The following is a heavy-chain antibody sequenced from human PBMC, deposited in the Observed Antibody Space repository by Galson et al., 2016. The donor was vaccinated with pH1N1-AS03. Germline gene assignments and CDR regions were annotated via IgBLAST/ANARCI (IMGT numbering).Heavy chain of an antibody. J-gene: IGHJ4*02. CDR3: VAYDWGRPDF. V-gene: IGHV3-74*03. CDR2: ISRDGSTR. Sequence: SLRLSCAVSGFTLSAYWMYWVRQTPGKRPVWVSRISRDGSTREHADSAKGRFSVSRDNARNTLHLHMSNLRDDDTAGYYCVAYDWGRPDFWGQGTLVTVSS. D-gene: IGHD3-16*01. CDR1: GFTLSAYW.